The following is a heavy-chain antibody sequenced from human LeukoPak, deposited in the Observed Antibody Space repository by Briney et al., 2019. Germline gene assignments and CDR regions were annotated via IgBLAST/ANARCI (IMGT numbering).Heavy chain of an antibody. CDR2: ISWNSGSI. Sequence: GGSLRLSCAASGFTFDDYAMHWVRQAPGKGLEWVSGISWNSGSIGYADSVKGRFTISRDSAKNSLYLQMNSLRAEDTALYYCAKDRDPLYSGSYNAFDIWGQGTMVTVSS. CDR3: AKDRDPLYSGSYNAFDI. CDR1: GFTFDDYA. V-gene: IGHV3-9*01. D-gene: IGHD1-26*01. J-gene: IGHJ3*02.